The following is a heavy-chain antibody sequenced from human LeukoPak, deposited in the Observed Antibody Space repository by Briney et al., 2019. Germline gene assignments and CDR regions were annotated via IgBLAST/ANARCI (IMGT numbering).Heavy chain of an antibody. CDR3: ARNPAAGGLWSHYFDC. J-gene: IGHJ4*02. CDR2: ISYDGSNK. CDR1: GFTFSSYA. D-gene: IGHD6-13*01. V-gene: IGHV3-30*01. Sequence: GRSLRLSCAASGFTFSSYAMHWVRQAPGKGLEWVAVISYDGSNKYYADSVKGRFTISRDNSKNTLYLQMNSLRAEDTAVYYCARNPAAGGLWSHYFDCWGQGTLVTVSS.